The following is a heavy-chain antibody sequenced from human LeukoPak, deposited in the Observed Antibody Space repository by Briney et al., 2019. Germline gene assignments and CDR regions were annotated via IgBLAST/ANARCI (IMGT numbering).Heavy chain of an antibody. V-gene: IGHV1-2*02. CDR2: INPNSGGT. Sequence: ASVKVSCKASGYTFTGYYMHWVRQAPGQGLEWMGWINPNSGGTSYAQKFQGRVTMTRDTSISTAYMELSRLRFDDTAVYYCAAQAHIVVVVAATADAFDIWGQGTMVTVSS. D-gene: IGHD2-15*01. J-gene: IGHJ3*02. CDR3: AAQAHIVVVVAATADAFDI. CDR1: GYTFTGYY.